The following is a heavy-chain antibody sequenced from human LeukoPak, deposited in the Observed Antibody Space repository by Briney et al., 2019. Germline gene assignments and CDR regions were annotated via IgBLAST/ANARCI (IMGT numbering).Heavy chain of an antibody. Sequence: GGSLRLSCAASGFTFSDYYMSWIRQASGKGLEWVSYISSSGSTIYCADSVKGRFTISRDNAKNSLYLQMNSLRAEDTAVYYCASRAAAAWFDPWGQGTLVTVSS. CDR1: GFTFSDYY. CDR2: ISSSGSTI. V-gene: IGHV3-11*01. J-gene: IGHJ5*02. D-gene: IGHD6-13*01. CDR3: ASRAAAAWFDP.